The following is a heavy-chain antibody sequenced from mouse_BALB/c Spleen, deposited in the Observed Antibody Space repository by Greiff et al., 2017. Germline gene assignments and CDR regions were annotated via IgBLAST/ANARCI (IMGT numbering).Heavy chain of an antibody. D-gene: IGHD2-1*01. V-gene: IGHV1-5*01. CDR1: GYTFTSYW. CDR3: TRVTTSYAMDY. Sequence: EVQLQQSGAELAKPGASVKMSCKASGYTFTSYWMHWVKQRPGQGLEWIGAIYPGNSDTSYNQKFKGKAKLTAVTSTSTAYMELSSLTNEDSAVYYCTRVTTSYAMDYWGQGTSVTVSS. CDR2: IYPGNSDT. J-gene: IGHJ4*01.